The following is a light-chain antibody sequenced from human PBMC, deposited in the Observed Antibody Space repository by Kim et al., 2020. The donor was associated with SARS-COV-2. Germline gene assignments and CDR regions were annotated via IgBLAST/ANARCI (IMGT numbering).Light chain of an antibody. CDR2: AAS. J-gene: IGKJ3*01. CDR1: QSISSH. Sequence: DIQMTQSPSSLSASVGDRVTITCRTTQSISSHLNWYQQKPGRAPKLLISAASTLQGGVASRFSGSGSEADFTLTISSLQPEDFATYFCQQRYITPFAFGPGNKVDIK. V-gene: IGKV1-39*01. CDR3: QQRYITPFA.